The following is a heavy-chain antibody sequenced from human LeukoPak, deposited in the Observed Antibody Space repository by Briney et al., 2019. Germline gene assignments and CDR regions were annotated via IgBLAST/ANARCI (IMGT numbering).Heavy chain of an antibody. CDR1: GGSISSSNW. J-gene: IGHJ4*02. D-gene: IGHD6-19*01. V-gene: IGHV4-4*02. CDR3: AREPVAVAGTPDY. CDR2: IYHSGST. Sequence: PSGTLSLTCAVSGGSISSSNWWSWVRQPPGKVLEWIGEIYHSGSTNYNPSLKSRVTISVDKSKNQFSLKLSSVTAADTAVYYCAREPVAVAGTPDYWGQGTLVTVSS.